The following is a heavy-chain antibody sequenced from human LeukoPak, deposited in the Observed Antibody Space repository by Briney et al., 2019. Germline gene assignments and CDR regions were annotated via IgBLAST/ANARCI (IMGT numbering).Heavy chain of an antibody. CDR1: GFTFSSYA. V-gene: IGHV3-23*01. Sequence: GGSLRLSCAASGFTFSSYAMSWVRQAPGKGLEWVSAISGSGGSTYYADSVKGQFTISRDNSKNTLYLQMNSLRAEDTAVYYCATYSSGWYFDYWGQGTLVTVSS. J-gene: IGHJ4*02. CDR3: ATYSSGWYFDY. D-gene: IGHD6-19*01. CDR2: ISGSGGST.